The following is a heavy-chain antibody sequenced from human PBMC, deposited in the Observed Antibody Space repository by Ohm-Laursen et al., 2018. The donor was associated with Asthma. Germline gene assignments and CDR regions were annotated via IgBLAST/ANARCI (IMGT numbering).Heavy chain of an antibody. D-gene: IGHD3-10*01. V-gene: IGHV3-23*01. Sequence: SLRLSCTASGFSFSSNTITWARQAPGKGLEWVSAINSGGGTTYGDSVKGRFTISRDNSKNTVYLAMNSLTVEDTGVYFCVREREHLAGENWFDPWGQGTLVTVSS. CDR3: VREREHLAGENWFDP. CDR2: INSGGGT. CDR1: GFSFSSNT. J-gene: IGHJ5*02.